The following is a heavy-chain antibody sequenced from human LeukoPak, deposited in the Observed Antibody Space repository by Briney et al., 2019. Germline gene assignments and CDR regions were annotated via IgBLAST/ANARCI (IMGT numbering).Heavy chain of an antibody. CDR3: ARGQGYVDY. CDR1: GGSFSGYY. J-gene: IGHJ4*02. V-gene: IGHV4-34*01. CDR2: INHSGST. Sequence: SETLSLTCAVYGGSFSGYYWSWIRQPPGKGLEWVGGINHSGSTNYNPSLKSRVTISVDTSKNQFSLELSSVTAADTAVYYCARGQGYVDYWGQGTLVTVSS.